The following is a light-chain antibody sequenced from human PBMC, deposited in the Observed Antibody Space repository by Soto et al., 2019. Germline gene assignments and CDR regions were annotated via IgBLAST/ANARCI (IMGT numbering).Light chain of an antibody. CDR1: SSNIGAGYN. CDR2: GNS. V-gene: IGLV1-40*01. J-gene: IGLJ3*02. Sequence: QSVLTQPPSVSGAPGQRVTISCTGSSSNIGAGYNVHWYQQLPGTAPKLLIYGNSNRPSGVPDRFSGSKSGTSASLAITRLQAEDEADYYCQSYDSSLSGWVFGGGTKVTVL. CDR3: QSYDSSLSGWV.